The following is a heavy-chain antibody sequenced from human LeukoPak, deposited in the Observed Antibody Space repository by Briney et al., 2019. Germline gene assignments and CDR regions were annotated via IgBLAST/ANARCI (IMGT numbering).Heavy chain of an antibody. J-gene: IGHJ4*02. V-gene: IGHV3-7*01. Sequence: PGGSLRLSCAASGFTFSSYWMSWVRQAPGKGLEWVANINQDGGEKYYVDSVKGRFTISRDNAKNSLYLQMSSLRAEDTAVYYCPAPPPDFWGRETRVTVSS. CDR2: INQDGGEK. CDR1: GFTFSSYW. CDR3: PAPPPDF.